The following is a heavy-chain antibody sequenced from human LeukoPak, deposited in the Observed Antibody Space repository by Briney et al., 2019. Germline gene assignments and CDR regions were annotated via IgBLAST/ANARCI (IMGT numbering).Heavy chain of an antibody. J-gene: IGHJ6*02. CDR3: ARDIGDYGYYYGLGV. V-gene: IGHV4-4*07. D-gene: IGHD4-17*01. CDR2: IYTSGNI. Sequence: SETLSLTCSVSGGSITRYYWSWIRQPAGKGLEWIGRIYTSGNIDYNPSLKSRVTVSVDTSKNECTLKLTSVTAADTAVYYCARDIGDYGYYYGLGVWGQGTTVTVSS. CDR1: GGSITRYY.